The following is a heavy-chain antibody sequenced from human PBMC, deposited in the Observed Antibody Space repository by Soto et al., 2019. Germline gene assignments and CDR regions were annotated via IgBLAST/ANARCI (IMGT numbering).Heavy chain of an antibody. CDR3: AREGSSFNAFDI. D-gene: IGHD6-13*01. CDR1: GFTFSSYG. Sequence: GGSLRLSCAASGFTFSSYGMHWVRQAPGKGLEWVAVIWYDGSNKYYADSVKGRFTISRDNSKNTLYLQMNSLRPEDTAVYYCAREGSSFNAFDIGGRGTMVTVPS. J-gene: IGHJ3*02. CDR2: IWYDGSNK. V-gene: IGHV3-33*08.